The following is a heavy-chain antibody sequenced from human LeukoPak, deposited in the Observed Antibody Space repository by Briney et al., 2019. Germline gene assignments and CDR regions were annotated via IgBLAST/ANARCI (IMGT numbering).Heavy chain of an antibody. Sequence: GSLRLSCAASGFTFSSYAMHWVRQAPGKGLEWVAVISYDGSNKYYADSVKGRFTISRDNSKNTLYLQMNSLRAEDTAVYYCARDLSGSTTGYFDYWGQGTLVTVSS. CDR3: ARDLSGSTTGYFDY. CDR1: GFTFSSYA. CDR2: ISYDGSNK. V-gene: IGHV3-30-3*01. J-gene: IGHJ4*02. D-gene: IGHD3-10*01.